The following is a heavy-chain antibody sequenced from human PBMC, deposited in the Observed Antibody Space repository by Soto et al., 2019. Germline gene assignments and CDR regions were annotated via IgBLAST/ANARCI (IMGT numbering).Heavy chain of an antibody. D-gene: IGHD3-10*01. CDR3: SRLTTMVREINDDPFDS. J-gene: IGHJ4*03. CDR1: GYTFTNYY. Sequence: ASVKVSCKASGYTFTNYYIHWVRQAPGQGLEWMGVINPTGGRASYAPKFQGRVTLTRDTSTSTAYMELSSLRSDDTAVYFCSRLTTMVREINDDPFDSWGQGTLVTAPQ. CDR2: INPTGGRA. V-gene: IGHV1-46*03.